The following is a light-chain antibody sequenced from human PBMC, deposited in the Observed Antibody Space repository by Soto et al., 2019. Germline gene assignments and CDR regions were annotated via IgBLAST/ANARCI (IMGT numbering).Light chain of an antibody. V-gene: IGKV2-28*01. Sequence: DMVMTQSPLSLPVTPGEPASISCRSSQSLLHSNGYNHLEWYLQQPCQYPQLLIYLGSNRASVAPYRLSGSGAGTDVTLKIIRVEAEDVGVYYFRKALKTPGKFGQGTKVAIK. CDR2: LGS. CDR3: RKALKTPGK. J-gene: IGKJ1*01. CDR1: QSLLHSNGYNH.